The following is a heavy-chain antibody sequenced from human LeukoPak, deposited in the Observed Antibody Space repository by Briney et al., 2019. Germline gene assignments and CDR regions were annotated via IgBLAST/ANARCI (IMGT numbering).Heavy chain of an antibody. Sequence: SVKVSCKASGYTFTSYAISWVRQAPGQGLEWMGGIIPIFGTANYAQKFRGRVTITADEPTSTAYMELSSLRSEDTAVYYCARGGDIVVVPAAAGAFDIWGQGTMVTVSS. CDR2: IIPIFGTA. J-gene: IGHJ3*02. CDR3: ARGGDIVVVPAAAGAFDI. CDR1: GYTFTSYA. D-gene: IGHD2-2*01. V-gene: IGHV1-69*13.